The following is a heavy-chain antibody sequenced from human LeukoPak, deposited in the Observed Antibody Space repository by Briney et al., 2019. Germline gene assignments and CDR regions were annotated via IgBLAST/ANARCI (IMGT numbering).Heavy chain of an antibody. CDR2: ISSSSSTI. D-gene: IGHD1-26*01. J-gene: IGHJ4*02. CDR3: ARDRGGSYSAIDY. Sequence: GGSLRLACAAAGFTFSSYSMSWVRQAPGKGLEWVSFISSSSSTIYYADSVKGRFTISRDNAKNSLYLQMNSLRAEDTAVYYCARDRGGSYSAIDYWGQGTLVTVSS. CDR1: GFTFSSYS. V-gene: IGHV3-48*04.